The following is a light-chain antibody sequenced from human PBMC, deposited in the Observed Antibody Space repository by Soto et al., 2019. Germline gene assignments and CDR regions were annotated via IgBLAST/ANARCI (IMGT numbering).Light chain of an antibody. J-gene: IGKJ1*01. CDR3: QQRSNWPRT. CDR1: QSVSSY. V-gene: IGKV3-11*01. Sequence: EIVLTQSPGTLSLSPGERATLSCRASQSVSSYLAWYQQKPGQAPRLLIYDASNRATGIPARFSGSGSGTDLTLTISSLEPEDFAVYYCQQRSNWPRTFGQGTKV. CDR2: DAS.